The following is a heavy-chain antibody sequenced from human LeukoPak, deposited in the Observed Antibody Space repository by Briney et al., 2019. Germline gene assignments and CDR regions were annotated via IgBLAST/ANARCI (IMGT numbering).Heavy chain of an antibody. D-gene: IGHD3-10*01. J-gene: IGHJ4*02. CDR1: GITFSSYG. CDR2: ISSTGGTT. V-gene: IGHV3-23*01. CDR3: ALWFGEGGDY. Sequence: GGTLRLSCAASGITFSSYGMSWVRQAPGKGLEWVSSISSTGGTTYYADSVKGRFTISRDNSKNTLYLQMNSLRAEDTAVYYCALWFGEGGDYWGQGTLVTVSS.